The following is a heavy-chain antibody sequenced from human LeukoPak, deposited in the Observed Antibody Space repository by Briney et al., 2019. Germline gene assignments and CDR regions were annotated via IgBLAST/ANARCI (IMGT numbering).Heavy chain of an antibody. CDR3: ARDRANWGFDY. V-gene: IGHV1-2*02. Sequence: ASVKVSYKASSYTFTNFGISWVRQAPGQGLEWMGWINPNSGGTNYAQKFQGRVTMTRDTSISTAYMELSRLRSDDTAVYYCARDRANWGFDYWGQGTLVTVSS. J-gene: IGHJ4*02. CDR2: INPNSGGT. CDR1: SYTFTNFG. D-gene: IGHD7-27*01.